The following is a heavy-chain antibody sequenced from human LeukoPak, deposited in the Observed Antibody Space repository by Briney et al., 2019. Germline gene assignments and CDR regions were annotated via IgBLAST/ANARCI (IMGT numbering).Heavy chain of an antibody. CDR3: ARDAGNSGYGCDL. V-gene: IGHV3-69-1*01. CDR1: GFTFSNAW. Sequence: GGSLRLSCAASGFTFSNAWMSWVRQVPGKGLEWVSHIRSSSETFYADSVKGRFTISRDNARNSLYLQMNNLRGEDTAIYYCARDAGNSGYGCDLWGQGPLVTVSS. D-gene: IGHD5-12*01. CDR2: IRSSSET. J-gene: IGHJ5*02.